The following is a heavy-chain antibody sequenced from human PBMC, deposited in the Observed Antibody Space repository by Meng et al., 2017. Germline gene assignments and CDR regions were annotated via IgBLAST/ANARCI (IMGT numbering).Heavy chain of an antibody. Sequence: ASVKVSCKASGYTFTSYGISWVRQAPGQGLEWMGWISAYNGNTNYAQKLQGRVTMTTDTSTSTAYMELRSLRSDDTAVYYCARDRYFSPKNTAMALRRYYYYGMDVWGQGTTVTVAS. J-gene: IGHJ6*02. D-gene: IGHD5-18*01. V-gene: IGHV1-18*01. CDR3: ARDRYFSPKNTAMALRRYYYYGMDV. CDR1: GYTFTSYG. CDR2: ISAYNGNT.